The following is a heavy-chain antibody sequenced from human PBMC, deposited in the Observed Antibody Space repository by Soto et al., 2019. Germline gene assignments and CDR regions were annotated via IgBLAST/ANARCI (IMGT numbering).Heavy chain of an antibody. CDR2: ISSSSTI. J-gene: IGHJ4*02. V-gene: IGHV3-48*01. CDR3: ARDFDRIFGVVIRRFDY. D-gene: IGHD3-3*01. Sequence: GGSLRLSCAASGFTFSSYSMNWVRQAPGKGLEWVSYISSSSTIYYADSVKGRFTISRDNAKNSLYLQMNSLRAEDTAVYYCARDFDRIFGVVIRRFDYWGQGTLVTVSS. CDR1: GFTFSSYS.